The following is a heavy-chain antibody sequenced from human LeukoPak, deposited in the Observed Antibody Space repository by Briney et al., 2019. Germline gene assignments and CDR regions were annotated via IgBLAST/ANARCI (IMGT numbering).Heavy chain of an antibody. V-gene: IGHV5-51*01. Sequence: GESLKISCKGSGYSFTSYWIGWVRQMPGKGLEWMGIIYPGDSDTRYSPSLQGQVTISADKSISTAYLQWSSLKASDTAMYYCARQRHGGSYYKVDYYYYMDVWGKGTTVTVSS. CDR3: ARQRHGGSYYKVDYYYYMDV. CDR1: GYSFTSYW. J-gene: IGHJ6*03. D-gene: IGHD1-26*01. CDR2: IYPGDSDT.